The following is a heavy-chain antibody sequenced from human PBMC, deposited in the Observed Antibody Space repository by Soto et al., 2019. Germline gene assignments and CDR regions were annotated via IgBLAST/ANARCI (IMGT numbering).Heavy chain of an antibody. CDR2: INHSGST. Sequence: SETLSLTCAVYGGTFSGYYWSWIRQPPGKGLEWIGEINHSGSTNYNPSLKSRVTISVDTSKNQFSLKLSSVTAADTAVYYCARVRVVEVPAAMRGYYYMDVWGKGTTVTVSS. CDR1: GGTFSGYY. CDR3: ARVRVVEVPAAMRGYYYMDV. D-gene: IGHD2-2*01. J-gene: IGHJ6*03. V-gene: IGHV4-34*01.